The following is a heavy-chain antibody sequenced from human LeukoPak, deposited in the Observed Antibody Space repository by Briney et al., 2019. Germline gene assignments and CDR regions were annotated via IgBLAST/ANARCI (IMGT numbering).Heavy chain of an antibody. J-gene: IGHJ4*02. D-gene: IGHD3-3*02. CDR3: ATHDEGSLFES. CDR1: GGSFSTTRYY. Sequence: SETLSLTCTVPGGSFSTTRYYWAWIRQSPGKGLEWIGSISYFGSAYYRPSLQSRATISMDSSKTQISLTLSSVTATDTALYYCATHDEGSLFESWGQGALVTVS. CDR2: ISYFGSA. V-gene: IGHV4-39*01.